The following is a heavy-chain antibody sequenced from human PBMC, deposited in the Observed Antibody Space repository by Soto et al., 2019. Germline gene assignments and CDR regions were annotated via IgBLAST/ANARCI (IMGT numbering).Heavy chain of an antibody. V-gene: IGHV4-34*01. CDR2: INHSGST. Sequence: SETLSLTCAVYGGSFRGYYWSWIRQPPGKGLEWIGEINHSGSTNYNPSLKSRVTISVDTSKNQFSLKLSSVTAADTAVYYGARFGGKLIVLMVYAIRGAFDIWGQGTMVTVSS. D-gene: IGHD2-8*01. J-gene: IGHJ3*02. CDR3: ARFGGKLIVLMVYAIRGAFDI. CDR1: GGSFRGYY.